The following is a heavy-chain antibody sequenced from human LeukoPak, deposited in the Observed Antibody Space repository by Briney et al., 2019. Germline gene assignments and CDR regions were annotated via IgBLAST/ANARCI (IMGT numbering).Heavy chain of an antibody. J-gene: IGHJ5*01. CDR3: ARGSPKHDS. CDR2: ITDTGET. V-gene: IGHV4-34*01. CDR1: GGSFSGYN. Sequence: SETLSLTCAVYGGSFSGYNWNWIRQPPERGLEWIGEITDTGETRYNPSLKSRLTISVDTSNNQFSLKLTSVTVADTGVYYCARGSPKHDSWGQGTPVTVSS.